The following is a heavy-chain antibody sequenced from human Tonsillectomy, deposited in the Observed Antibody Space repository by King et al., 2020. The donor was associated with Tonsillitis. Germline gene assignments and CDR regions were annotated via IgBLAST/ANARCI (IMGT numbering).Heavy chain of an antibody. CDR2: ISTSSGYT. D-gene: IGHD6-19*01. CDR1: GFTFSDYY. V-gene: IGHV3-11*05. CDR3: ARSREQWLATSAFDI. Sequence: VQLVQSEGGLVKPGGSLRLSCAASGFTFSDYYMTWIRQAPGKGLEWVSYISTSSGYTNYAESVKGRFTISRDIAKNSLYLQMNSLRADDTAVYYCARSREQWLATSAFDIWGKGTMVTVSS. J-gene: IGHJ3*02.